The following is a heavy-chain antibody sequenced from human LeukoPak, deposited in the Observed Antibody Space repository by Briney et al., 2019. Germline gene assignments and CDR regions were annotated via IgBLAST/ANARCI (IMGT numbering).Heavy chain of an antibody. Sequence: PGGSLRLSCAASGFTFSSFSMNWVRQAPGKGLEWVSYISSSSSTIYYADSVKGRFTVPRDNAKNSLNLQMNSLRAEDTAVYYCARDPWAFSSSSRVYWGQGTLVTVSS. V-gene: IGHV3-48*01. J-gene: IGHJ4*02. D-gene: IGHD6-13*01. CDR1: GFTFSSFS. CDR3: ARDPWAFSSSSRVY. CDR2: ISSSSSTI.